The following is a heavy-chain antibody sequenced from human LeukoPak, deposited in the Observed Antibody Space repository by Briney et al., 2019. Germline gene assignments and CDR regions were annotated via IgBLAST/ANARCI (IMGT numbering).Heavy chain of an antibody. Sequence: SETLSLTCTVSGGSISSYYWSWIRQPPGKGLEWIGYIYYSGSTNYNPFLKSRVTISVDTSKNQFSLKLSSVTAADTAVYYCARGGQLTHFDYWGQGTLVTVSS. J-gene: IGHJ4*02. CDR3: ARGGQLTHFDY. CDR2: IYYSGST. D-gene: IGHD6-6*01. CDR1: GGSISSYY. V-gene: IGHV4-59*08.